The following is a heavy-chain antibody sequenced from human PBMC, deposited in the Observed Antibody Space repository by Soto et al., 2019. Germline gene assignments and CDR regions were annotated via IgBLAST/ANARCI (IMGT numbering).Heavy chain of an antibody. CDR3: ARDGRMEMGVFDY. D-gene: IGHD2-15*01. CDR2: ISYDGSNK. V-gene: IGHV3-30-3*01. CDR1: GFTFSSYA. Sequence: GGSLRLSCAASGFTFSSYAMHWVRQAPGKGLEWVAVISYDGSNKYYADSVKGRFTISRDNSKNTLYLQMNSLRAEDTAVYYCARDGRMEMGVFDYWGQGTLVTVSS. J-gene: IGHJ4*02.